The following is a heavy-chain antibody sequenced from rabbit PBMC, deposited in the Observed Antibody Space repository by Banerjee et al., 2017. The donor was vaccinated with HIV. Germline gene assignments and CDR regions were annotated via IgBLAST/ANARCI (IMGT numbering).Heavy chain of an antibody. V-gene: IGHV1S40*01. J-gene: IGHJ4*01. CDR3: VRDMDYALGSAIDLNL. D-gene: IGHD2-1*01. Sequence: QSLEESGGDLVKPGASLTLTRTASGFSFSYTYYMCWVRQAPGKGLEWTACIYASDSGRPYYARWAKGRLTISKTPSTSVTLQMTSLTPAVSASYFCVRDMDYALGSAIDLNLWSPGTLVTAS. CDR1: GFSFSYTYY. CDR2: IYASDSGRP.